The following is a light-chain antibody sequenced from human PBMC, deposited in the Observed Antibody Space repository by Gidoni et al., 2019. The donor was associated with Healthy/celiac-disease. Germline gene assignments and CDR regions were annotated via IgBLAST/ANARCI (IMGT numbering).Light chain of an antibody. CDR2: AAS. J-gene: IGKJ2*01. V-gene: IGKV1-8*01. Sequence: AIRMTQSPSSFSASTGDRVTITCRASQGISSYLAWYQQKPGKAPKLLLYAASTLQSGVPSRFSGSGSGTDFTLTISCLQSADFATYYCQQYYSYPPYTFGQGTKLEIK. CDR1: QGISSY. CDR3: QQYYSYPPYT.